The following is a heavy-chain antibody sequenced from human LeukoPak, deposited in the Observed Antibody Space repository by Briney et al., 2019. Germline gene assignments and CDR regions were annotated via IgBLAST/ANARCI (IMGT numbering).Heavy chain of an antibody. CDR3: ATDLGVDCSSTSCYMPY. CDR1: GYTLTELS. J-gene: IGHJ4*02. Sequence: GASVKVSCKVSGYTLTELSMHWVRQAPGKGLEWMGGFDPEDGETIYAQKFQGRVTMTEDTSTDTAYMELSSLRSEGTAVYYCATDLGVDCSSTSCYMPYWGQGTLLTVSS. V-gene: IGHV1-24*01. D-gene: IGHD2-2*01. CDR2: FDPEDGET.